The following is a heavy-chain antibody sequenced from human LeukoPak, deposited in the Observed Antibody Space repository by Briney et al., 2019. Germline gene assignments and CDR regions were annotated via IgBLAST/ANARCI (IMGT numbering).Heavy chain of an antibody. V-gene: IGHV1-2*02. CDR1: GYTCTHYS. Sequence: GASVKVSSKASGYTCTHYSMHSVRHAPGQGLDWVGWINPTSGATNYAQKFQGRVTMTRDTSNNTSYMELSRLRSDDTAVYYCAVRVRTPTLSFDVFNSGGQGTMVTVSS. CDR2: INPTSGAT. J-gene: IGHJ3*02. CDR3: AVRVRTPTLSFDVFNS. D-gene: IGHD1/OR15-1a*01.